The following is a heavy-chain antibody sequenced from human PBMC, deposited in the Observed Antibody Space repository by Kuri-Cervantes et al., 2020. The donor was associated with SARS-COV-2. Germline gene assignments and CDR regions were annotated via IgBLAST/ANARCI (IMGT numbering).Heavy chain of an antibody. CDR1: GFTFSSPW. CDR3: ARSRGYYDSSGQARHLIYF. CDR2: IKQDGSEK. D-gene: IGHD3-22*01. V-gene: IGHV3-7*03. J-gene: IGHJ4*02. Sequence: GGSLRLSCAASGFTFSSPWMTWVRQAPGKGLEWVANIKQDGSEKYYLDSVKGRLTISRDNAKNSLFLQMNSLRAEDTAVYYCARSRGYYDSSGQARHLIYFWGQGTQVTVSS.